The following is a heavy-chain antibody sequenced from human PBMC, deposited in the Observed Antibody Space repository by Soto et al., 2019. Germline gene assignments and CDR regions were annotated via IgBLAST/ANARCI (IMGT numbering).Heavy chain of an antibody. Sequence: EVQLLESGGGLVQPGRSLRLSCTASGFTFSSHAMTWVRQAPGKGLEWVSGLSDSGDSIYYADSVKGRFTIYRDNSMNTPYLHMNTLRVEDTAVYYCAKVSSSWYAGFFDLWGQGTLVTVSS. CDR3: AKVSSSWYAGFFDL. J-gene: IGHJ4*02. D-gene: IGHD6-13*01. CDR1: GFTFSSHA. CDR2: LSDSGDSI. V-gene: IGHV3-23*01.